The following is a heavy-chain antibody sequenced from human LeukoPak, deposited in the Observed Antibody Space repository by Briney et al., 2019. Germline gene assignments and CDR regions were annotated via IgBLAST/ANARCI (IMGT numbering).Heavy chain of an antibody. D-gene: IGHD1-14*01. Sequence: GGSLRLSCAASGFTFSSYGMHWVRQAPGKGLEWVSVISGSGGSTYYADSVKGRFTISRDNSKITLYLQVNSLRAEDTAVYYCAKGLTVYYFDYWGQGTLVTVSS. CDR3: AKGLTVYYFDY. V-gene: IGHV3-23*01. CDR1: GFTFSSYG. CDR2: ISGSGGST. J-gene: IGHJ4*02.